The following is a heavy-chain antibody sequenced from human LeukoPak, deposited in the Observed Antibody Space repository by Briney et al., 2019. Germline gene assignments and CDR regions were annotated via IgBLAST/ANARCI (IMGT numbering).Heavy chain of an antibody. Sequence: PGGSLRLSCAASGFTFSSYGMSWVRQAPGKGLEWVSAISGSGGSTYYADSVKGRFTISRDNAKNSLYLQMNSLRAEDTAVYYCARANYGGNSGPDWGQGTLVTVSS. V-gene: IGHV3-23*01. D-gene: IGHD4-23*01. CDR1: GFTFSSYG. CDR2: ISGSGGST. CDR3: ARANYGGNSGPD. J-gene: IGHJ4*02.